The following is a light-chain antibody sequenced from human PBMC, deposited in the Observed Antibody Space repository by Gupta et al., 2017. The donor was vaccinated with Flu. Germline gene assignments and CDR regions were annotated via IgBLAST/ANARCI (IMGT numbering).Light chain of an antibody. Sequence: EIVMTQSPATLSLSPGEGVTLSCRASQSISSNLAWYQQRPDQAPRLVLYGASMRATDIPARFSGGGSGTDFTLTISSLQPEDFAIYYCQQYHNRPWTFGQGTRVEIK. CDR3: QQYHNRPWT. V-gene: IGKV3-15*01. CDR1: QSISSN. CDR2: GAS. J-gene: IGKJ1*01.